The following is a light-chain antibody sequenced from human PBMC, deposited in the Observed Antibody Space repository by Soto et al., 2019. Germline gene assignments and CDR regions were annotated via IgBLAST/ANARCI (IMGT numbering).Light chain of an antibody. Sequence: DIVMTPSPDSLAVSLGERATINCKSSQTGLYSSNTKYYLAWYHQRPGQPPKLLIYWASTRESGVPDRFSGPRSGPDFTLTVRSLKEDDVTVDYCPQYLTPPLSFDPGTRVHIK. CDR1: QTGLYSSNTKYY. J-gene: IGKJ3*01. CDR3: PQYLTPPLS. V-gene: IGKV4-1*01. CDR2: WAS.